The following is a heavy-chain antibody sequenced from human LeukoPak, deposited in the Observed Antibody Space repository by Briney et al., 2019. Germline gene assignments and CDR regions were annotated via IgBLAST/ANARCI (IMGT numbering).Heavy chain of an antibody. CDR3: ARHRPVTTFDY. Sequence: SQTLSLTCNVSGGSITSNNYFWSWIRQPPGKGLEWIGSIYFSGSTYYNPSLKSRVTISVDTSKNQFSLKVSSVTAADTAVYYCARHRPVTTFDYWGQGTLVTVSS. J-gene: IGHJ4*02. CDR1: GGSITSNNYF. D-gene: IGHD4-11*01. V-gene: IGHV4-39*01. CDR2: IYFSGST.